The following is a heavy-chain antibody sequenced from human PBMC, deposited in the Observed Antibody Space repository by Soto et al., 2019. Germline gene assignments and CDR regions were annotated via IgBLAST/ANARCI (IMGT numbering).Heavy chain of an antibody. CDR3: ARGPRGYVYYHGMDV. Sequence: PSETLSLTCTVSGGSISSYYVSWIRQSAGKGLEWIGRIDTSATTNYNPSLKSRVTMSVDASKSQFSLNLSSVTAADTAVYYCARGPRGYVYYHGMDVWGQGTTVTVSS. V-gene: IGHV4-4*07. CDR2: IDTSATT. D-gene: IGHD3-16*01. J-gene: IGHJ6*02. CDR1: GGSISSYY.